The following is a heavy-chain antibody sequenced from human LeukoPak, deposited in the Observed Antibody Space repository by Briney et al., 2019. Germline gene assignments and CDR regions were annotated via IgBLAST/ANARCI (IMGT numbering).Heavy chain of an antibody. CDR2: ISSSSSYI. D-gene: IGHD2-2*01. Sequence: GGSLRLSCAASGFTFSSYSMNWVRQAPGKGLEWVSSISSSSSYIYYADSVKGRFTISRDNAKNTLCLEMNSLRVEDTAVYYCARDWYHAIDYWGQGTLVTVSS. CDR3: ARDWYHAIDY. J-gene: IGHJ4*02. CDR1: GFTFSSYS. V-gene: IGHV3-21*01.